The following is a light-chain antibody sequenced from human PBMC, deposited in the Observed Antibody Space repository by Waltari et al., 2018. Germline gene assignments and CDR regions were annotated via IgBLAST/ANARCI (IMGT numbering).Light chain of an antibody. CDR2: DVS. CDR3: TSYTSLSTWV. CDR1: SSDVGGYNY. Sequence: QSALTQPASVSGSPGQSIAISCTGTSSDVGGYNYVSWYQRHPGKAPKLIIYDVSDRPSVVSNRFSGSKSGNTSSLTISGLQAEDEADYYCTSYTSLSTWVFGGGTKLTVL. J-gene: IGLJ3*02. V-gene: IGLV2-14*03.